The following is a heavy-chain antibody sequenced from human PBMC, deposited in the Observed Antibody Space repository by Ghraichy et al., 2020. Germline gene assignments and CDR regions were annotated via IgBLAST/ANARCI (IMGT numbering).Heavy chain of an antibody. CDR2: INHSGST. Sequence: SETLSLTCAVYGGSFSGYYWSWIRQPPGKGLEWIGEINHSGSTNYNPSLKSRVTISVDTSKNQFSLKLSSVTAADTAVYYCARGNPYNVNFDWLLIRRRFDPWGQGTLVTVSS. V-gene: IGHV4-34*01. CDR3: ARGNPYNVNFDWLLIRRRFDP. D-gene: IGHD3-9*01. CDR1: GGSFSGYY. J-gene: IGHJ5*02.